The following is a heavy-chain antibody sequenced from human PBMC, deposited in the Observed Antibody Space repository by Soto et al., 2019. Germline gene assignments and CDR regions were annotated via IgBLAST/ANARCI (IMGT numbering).Heavy chain of an antibody. J-gene: IGHJ5*02. CDR2: INAGNGNT. Sequence: ASVKVSCKASGYTFTSYAMHWVRQAPGQRLEWMGWINAGNGNTKYSQKYQGRVTITRDTSASTAYMKLSSLRSEDTAVYYCARDRDYSNWFDPWGQGTRVTVSS. CDR3: ARDRDYSNWFDP. D-gene: IGHD4-4*01. CDR1: GYTFTSYA. V-gene: IGHV1-3*01.